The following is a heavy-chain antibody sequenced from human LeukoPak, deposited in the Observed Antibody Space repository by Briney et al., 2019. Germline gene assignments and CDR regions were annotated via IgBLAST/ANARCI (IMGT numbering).Heavy chain of an antibody. D-gene: IGHD3-10*01. CDR1: GLTFSRYT. J-gene: IGHJ4*02. CDR3: ARALWFGETFPAY. V-gene: IGHV3-21*01. CDR2: ISTSSSYI. Sequence: GGSLRLSCAASGLTFSRYTMNWVRQAPGKGLEWVSSISTSSSYIYYADSVKGRFTISRDNAKNSLYLQMNSLRAEDTAVYYCARALWFGETFPAYWGQGTLVTVSS.